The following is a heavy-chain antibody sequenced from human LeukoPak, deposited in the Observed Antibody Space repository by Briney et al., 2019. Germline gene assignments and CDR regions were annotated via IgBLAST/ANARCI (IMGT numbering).Heavy chain of an antibody. J-gene: IGHJ4*02. CDR3: ARCYGDYLGLDFDY. CDR1: GYTFTSYG. V-gene: IGHV1-18*01. Sequence: ASVMVSCKASGYTFTSYGISWVRQAPGQGLEWMGWISAYNGNTNYAQKLQGRVTMTTDTSTSTAYMELRSLRSDDTAVYYCARCYGDYLGLDFDYWGQGTLVTVSS. D-gene: IGHD4-17*01. CDR2: ISAYNGNT.